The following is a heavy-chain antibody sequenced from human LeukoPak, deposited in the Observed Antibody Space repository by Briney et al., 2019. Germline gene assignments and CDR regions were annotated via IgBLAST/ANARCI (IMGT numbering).Heavy chain of an antibody. CDR2: ISGSGGST. V-gene: IGHV3-23*01. D-gene: IGHD3-10*01. Sequence: GGSLRLSCAASGFTFSSYAMSWVRQAPGKGLEWVSAISGSGGSTYYADSVKGWFTISRDNSKNTLYLQMNSLRAEDTAVYYCAKQLGLYSSGGSKPPDYWGQGTLVTVSS. J-gene: IGHJ4*02. CDR3: AKQLGLYSSGGSKPPDY. CDR1: GFTFSSYA.